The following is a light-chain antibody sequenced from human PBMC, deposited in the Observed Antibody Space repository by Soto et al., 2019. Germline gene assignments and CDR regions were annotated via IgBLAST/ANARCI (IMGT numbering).Light chain of an antibody. CDR3: QQYSSSLPT. Sequence: EIVLTQSPGTLSLSPGERATLSCRASQNVDSTYLAWYRQKPGQAPRLLIYGASSRATGIPDRFSGSGSGTDFTFTISRLEPEDFAVYYCQQYSSSLPTFGQGTKVDIK. J-gene: IGKJ1*01. CDR2: GAS. CDR1: QNVDSTY. V-gene: IGKV3-20*01.